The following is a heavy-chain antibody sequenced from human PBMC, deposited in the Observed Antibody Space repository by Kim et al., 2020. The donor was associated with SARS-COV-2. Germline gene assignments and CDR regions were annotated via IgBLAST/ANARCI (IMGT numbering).Heavy chain of an antibody. D-gene: IGHD1-1*01. Sequence: GGSLRLSCVASGFAFSSYAMSWVRQAPGKGLEWVSAITGGGGFAHYADSVKGRFTISRDNSKNIVYLQMNNLRAGDTAIYYCVKEATRQIPVDHWGQETL. J-gene: IGHJ4*02. V-gene: IGHV3-23*01. CDR2: ITGGGGFA. CDR3: VKEATRQIPVDH. CDR1: GFAFSSYA.